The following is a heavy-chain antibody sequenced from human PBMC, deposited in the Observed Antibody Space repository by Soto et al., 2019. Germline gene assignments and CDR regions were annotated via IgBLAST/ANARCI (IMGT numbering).Heavy chain of an antibody. V-gene: IGHV3-23*01. CDR3: AKEGIELLRELDY. Sequence: PGGSLRLSCAASGFTFSSYAMSWVRQAPGKGLGWVSAISGSGGSTYYADSVKGRFTIPRDHSENTLYLQMNSLRAEDTAVYYRAKEGIELLRELDYWGQGTLVTVSS. CDR2: ISGSGGST. D-gene: IGHD1-26*01. J-gene: IGHJ4*02. CDR1: GFTFSSYA.